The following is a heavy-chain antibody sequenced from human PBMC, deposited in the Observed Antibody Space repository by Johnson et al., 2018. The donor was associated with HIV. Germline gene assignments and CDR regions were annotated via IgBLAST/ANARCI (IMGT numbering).Heavy chain of an antibody. J-gene: IGHJ3*02. D-gene: IGHD1-26*01. CDR3: ARAHSGSYYHDGFDI. CDR2: INWNGAST. V-gene: IGHV3-20*04. CDR1: GFNFDDYG. Sequence: VQLVESGGCVVRPGGSLRLSCAASGFNFDDYGVSWVRQAPGKGLEWVSGINWNGASTDYADSVKGRFNISRDNAKNSLYLQMNSLTTEDTAFYYCARAHSGSYYHDGFDIWGQGTMITVSS.